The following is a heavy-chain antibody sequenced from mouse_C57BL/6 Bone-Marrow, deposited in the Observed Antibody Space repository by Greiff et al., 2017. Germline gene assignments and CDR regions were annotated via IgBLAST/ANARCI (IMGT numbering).Heavy chain of an antibody. CDR3: VRHRRHYYAMDY. CDR2: IRSKSNNYAT. V-gene: IGHV10-1*01. Sequence: EVQLQQSGGGLVQPKGSLKLSCAASGFSFNTYAMNWVRQAPGKGLEWVARIRSKSNNYATDYADSVKDRFTISRDDSESMLYLQMNNLKTEDTAMYYCVRHRRHYYAMDYWGQGTSVTVSS. CDR1: GFSFNTYA. J-gene: IGHJ4*01.